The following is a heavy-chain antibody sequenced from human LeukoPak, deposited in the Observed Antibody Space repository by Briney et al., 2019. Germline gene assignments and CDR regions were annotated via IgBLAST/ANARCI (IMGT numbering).Heavy chain of an antibody. CDR1: GFTFSAYT. CDR2: ISYDGSNK. D-gene: IGHD3-9*01. CDR3: AKDNDILTGYSFDY. J-gene: IGHJ4*02. V-gene: IGHV3-30*09. Sequence: GGSLRLSCAASGFTFSAYTMHCVRQAPGKGLEWVAVISYDGSNKYYADSVKGRFAISRDDSKNTLYLQMNSLRAEDTAVYYCAKDNDILTGYSFDYWGQGTLVTVSS.